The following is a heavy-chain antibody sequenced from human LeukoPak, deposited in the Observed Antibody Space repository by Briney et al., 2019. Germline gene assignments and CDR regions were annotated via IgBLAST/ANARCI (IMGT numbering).Heavy chain of an antibody. CDR1: GFTFSSYG. V-gene: IGHV3-30*03. CDR2: ISYDGSNK. CDR3: ATTYDSSGYNRFQH. Sequence: GGSLRLSCAASGFTFSSYGMHWVRQAPGKGLEWVAVISYDGSNKYYADSVKGRFTISRDNSKNTLYLQMNSLRAEDTAVYYCATTYDSSGYNRFQHWGQGTLVTVSS. J-gene: IGHJ1*01. D-gene: IGHD3-22*01.